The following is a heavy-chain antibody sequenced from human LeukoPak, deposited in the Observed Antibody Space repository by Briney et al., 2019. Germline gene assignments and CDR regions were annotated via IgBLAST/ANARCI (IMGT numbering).Heavy chain of an antibody. CDR2: IRSSGSTI. Sequence: GGSLRPSCAVSGLASSDYYMSWIRQAPGKGLEWVSYIRSSGSTIYYADSVKGRFAISRDNAKNSLYLQMNSLRAGDTAVYYCARHHYYDSSGFDAFDIWGQGTMVTVSS. D-gene: IGHD3-22*01. CDR3: ARHHYYDSSGFDAFDI. J-gene: IGHJ3*02. V-gene: IGHV3-11*01. CDR1: GLASSDYY.